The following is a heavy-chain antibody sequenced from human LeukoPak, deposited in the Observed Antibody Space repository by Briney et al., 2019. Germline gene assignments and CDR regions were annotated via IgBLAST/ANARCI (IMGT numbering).Heavy chain of an antibody. V-gene: IGHV6-1*01. CDR3: AAGPYSSSWYSSPAPAYYFDY. Sequence: SQTLSLTCAISGDSVSSNRAAWNWIRQSPSRGLEWLGRTYYRSKWYNDYAVSVKSRITINPDTSKNQFSLQLNSVTPEDTAVYYCAAGPYSSSWYSSPAPAYYFDYWGQGTLVTVSS. J-gene: IGHJ4*02. D-gene: IGHD6-13*01. CDR2: TYYRSKWYN. CDR1: GDSVSSNRAA.